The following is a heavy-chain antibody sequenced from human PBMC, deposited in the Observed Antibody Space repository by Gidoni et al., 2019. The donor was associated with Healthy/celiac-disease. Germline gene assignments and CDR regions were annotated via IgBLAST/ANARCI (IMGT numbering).Heavy chain of an antibody. CDR3: ARAWREPTYYYYYGMDV. J-gene: IGHJ6*02. V-gene: IGHV1-18*04. D-gene: IGHD1-1*01. Sequence: QDQLVQSGAEVKKPGASVKVSCKASGYTFTSYGISWVRQAPGQGLEWMGWISTYNGNTNYAQKLQGRVTMTTDTSTSTAYMELRSLRSDDTAVYYCARAWREPTYYYYYGMDVWGQGTTVTVSS. CDR2: ISTYNGNT. CDR1: GYTFTSYG.